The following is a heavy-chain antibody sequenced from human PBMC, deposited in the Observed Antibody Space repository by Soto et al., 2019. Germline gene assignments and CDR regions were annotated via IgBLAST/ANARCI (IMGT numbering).Heavy chain of an antibody. J-gene: IGHJ4*02. CDR1: GFTFSDYY. CDR3: ARDPSRRAPPDY. CDR2: ISSTSAYT. V-gene: IGHV3-11*05. D-gene: IGHD6-6*01. Sequence: QVQLVESGGGLVKPGGSLRLSCAASGFTFSDYYMTWFRQAPGKGLEWVSYISSTSAYTNYADSVRCRFTISRDNAKNSLYLQMTSLRDEDTAVYYCARDPSRRAPPDYWGQGTLVTVSS.